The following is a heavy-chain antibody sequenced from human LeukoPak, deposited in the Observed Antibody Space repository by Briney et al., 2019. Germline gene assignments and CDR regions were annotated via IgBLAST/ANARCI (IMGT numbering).Heavy chain of an antibody. CDR1: GFTFSSYE. CDR2: ISRSSGSTT. Sequence: GGSLRLSCVASGFTFSSYEMNWVRQALGKGLEWVSYISRSSGSTTYYAESVKGRFTISRDNAKNSLYLQMNSLRVEDTAVYYCARDQVSSSGYLDYFDYWGQGALVTVSS. V-gene: IGHV3-48*03. D-gene: IGHD3-22*01. CDR3: ARDQVSSSGYLDYFDY. J-gene: IGHJ4*02.